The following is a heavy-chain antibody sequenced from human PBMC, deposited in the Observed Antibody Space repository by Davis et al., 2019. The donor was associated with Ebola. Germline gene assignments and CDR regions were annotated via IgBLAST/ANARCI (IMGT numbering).Heavy chain of an antibody. CDR1: GGSISSYY. D-gene: IGHD3-10*01. CDR3: AKDHCTEIPFGELVYYYCGMGI. Sequence: MPSETLSPTCTAPGGSISSYYWSWIRQPPGKGLEWIGYIYYSGSTNYNPSLKSRVTLSVDTSKNQFSLKLSSVTAADTARYYCAKDHCTEIPFGELVYYYCGMGIWGQGTTVSVSS. CDR2: IYYSGST. J-gene: IGHJ6*02. V-gene: IGHV4-59*01.